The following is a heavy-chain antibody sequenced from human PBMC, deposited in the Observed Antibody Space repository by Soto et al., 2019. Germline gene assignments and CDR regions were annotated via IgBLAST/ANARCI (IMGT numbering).Heavy chain of an antibody. V-gene: IGHV3-7*01. Sequence: GGSLRLSCAASGFTFSSYWMSWVHQAPGKGLEWVANIKQDGSEKYYVDSVKGRFTISRDNAKNSLYLQMNSLRAEDTAVYYCATCPGDKVRYYYYMDVWGKGTTVTVSS. D-gene: IGHD3-10*01. CDR3: ATCPGDKVRYYYYMDV. J-gene: IGHJ6*03. CDR1: GFTFSSYW. CDR2: IKQDGSEK.